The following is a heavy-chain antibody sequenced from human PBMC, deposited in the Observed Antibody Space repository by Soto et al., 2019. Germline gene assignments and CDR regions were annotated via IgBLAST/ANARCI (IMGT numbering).Heavy chain of an antibody. J-gene: IGHJ4*02. D-gene: IGHD3-10*01. CDR1: GGSISSGGYY. Sequence: SETLSLTCTVSGGSISSGGYYWSWIRQHPGKGLEWIGYIYYSGSTYYNPSLRSRVTISVDTSKNQFSLKLSSVTAADTAVYYCASTPVTYYYGSGSHLGLVFDYWGQGTLVTVSS. CDR2: IYYSGST. CDR3: ASTPVTYYYGSGSHLGLVFDY. V-gene: IGHV4-31*03.